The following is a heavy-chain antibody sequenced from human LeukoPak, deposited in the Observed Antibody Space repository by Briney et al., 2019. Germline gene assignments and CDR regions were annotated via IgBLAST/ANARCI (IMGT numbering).Heavy chain of an antibody. V-gene: IGHV3-7*01. CDR3: ARVVPVASRDY. CDR2: IKQDGSDK. CDR1: GFTFRTYW. J-gene: IGHJ4*02. D-gene: IGHD2-2*01. Sequence: HPGGSLRLSCAASGFTFRTYWMSWVRQAPGKGLEWVANIKQDGSDKFYVESVKGRFTISRDNAKNSMYLQMNSLRAEDTAVYYSARVVPVASRDYWGQGTLVTVSS.